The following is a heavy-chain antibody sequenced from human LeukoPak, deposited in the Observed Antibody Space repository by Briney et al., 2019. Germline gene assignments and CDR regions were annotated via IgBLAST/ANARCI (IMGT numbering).Heavy chain of an antibody. V-gene: IGHV4-31*03. J-gene: IGHJ5*02. Sequence: PSQTLSLTCTVSGGSISSGGYYWSWIRQHPGKGLEWIGYIYYSGSTYYNPSLKSRVTISVDTSKNQFSLKLSSVTAADTAVYYCASAAYGSGSYFGPWGQGTLVTVSS. CDR3: ASAAYGSGSYFGP. D-gene: IGHD3-10*01. CDR1: GGSISSGGYY. CDR2: IYYSGST.